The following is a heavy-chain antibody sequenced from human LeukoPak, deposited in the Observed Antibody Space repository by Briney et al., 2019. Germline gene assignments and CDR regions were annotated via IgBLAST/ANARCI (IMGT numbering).Heavy chain of an antibody. J-gene: IGHJ4*02. V-gene: IGHV3-7*01. D-gene: IGHD2-15*01. CDR1: GFTFSSYW. CDR2: IKQDGNEK. CDR3: ARAGYCRGGTCYSDYFDF. Sequence: GGSLRLSCAASGFTFSSYWMSWVRKAPGKGLEWVANIKQDGNEKYFVDSVKGRFSISRDNAKNSLYRQMSSLRAEDTAVYYCARAGYCRGGTCYSDYFDFWGQGTLVTVSS.